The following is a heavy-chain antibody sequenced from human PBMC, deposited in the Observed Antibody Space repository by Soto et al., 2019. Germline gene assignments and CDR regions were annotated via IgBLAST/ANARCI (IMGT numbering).Heavy chain of an antibody. CDR2: ISYDGSNK. D-gene: IGHD3-3*01. V-gene: IGHV3-30*04. Sequence: GGSLRLSCAASGFTFSSYAMHWVRQAPGKGLEWVAVISYDGSNKYYADSVKGRFTISRDNSKNTLYLQMNSLRAEDTAVYYCARGHFFWSGYLTQKKYYYYGMDVWGQGTTVTVSS. CDR1: GFTFSSYA. CDR3: ARGHFFWSGYLTQKKYYYYGMDV. J-gene: IGHJ6*02.